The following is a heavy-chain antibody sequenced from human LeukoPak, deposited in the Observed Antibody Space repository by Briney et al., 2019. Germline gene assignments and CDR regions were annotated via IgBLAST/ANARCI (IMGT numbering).Heavy chain of an antibody. D-gene: IGHD3-10*01. CDR1: GFTFDDYA. J-gene: IGHJ4*02. Sequence: PGGSLRLSCSASGFTFDDYAMHWVRQAPGKGLEWVSGISRNSGSIGYADSVKGRFTISRDNAKNSLYLQMNSLRAEDTALYYCAKELYGSGSSPIDYWGQGTLVTVSS. V-gene: IGHV3-9*01. CDR3: AKELYGSGSSPIDY. CDR2: ISRNSGSI.